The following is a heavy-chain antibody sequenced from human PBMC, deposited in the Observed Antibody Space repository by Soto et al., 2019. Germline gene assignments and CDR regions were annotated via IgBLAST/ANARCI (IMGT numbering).Heavy chain of an antibody. V-gene: IGHV1-18*01. J-gene: IGHJ4*02. CDR3: ARAIWYSSRWGHSFDY. CDR2: ISAYNGNT. D-gene: IGHD6-13*01. Sequence: QVQLVQSGAEVKKPGASVKVSCKASGYTFTSYGISWVRQAPGQGLEWMGWISAYNGNTNYAQKLQGRVTMTTDTSTGTAYMELRSLRSDDTAVDYCARAIWYSSRWGHSFDYWGQGTLGTVSS. CDR1: GYTFTSYG.